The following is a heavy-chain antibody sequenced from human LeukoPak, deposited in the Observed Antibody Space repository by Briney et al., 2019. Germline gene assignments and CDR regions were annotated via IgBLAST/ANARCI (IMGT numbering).Heavy chain of an antibody. CDR1: GFTFSSYS. D-gene: IGHD6-13*01. V-gene: IGHV3-21*01. J-gene: IGHJ3*02. CDR2: ISSTSSYI. CDR3: ARDFYSSRKSRFPPHDDFDI. Sequence: GGSLRLSCAASGFTFSSYSMNWVRQAPGKGLEWVSCISSTSSYIYYADSVKGRFTISRDNAKNSLYLEMNSLRAEDTAVYYCARDFYSSRKSRFPPHDDFDIWGQGTMVTVSS.